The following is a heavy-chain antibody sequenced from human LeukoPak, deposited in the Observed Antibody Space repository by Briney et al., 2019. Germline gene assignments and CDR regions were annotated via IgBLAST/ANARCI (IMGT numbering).Heavy chain of an antibody. CDR2: ISSISDTI. CDR1: GFTFSTLG. Sequence: GGSLRLSCAASGFTFSTLGMNWVRQAPGKGLEWVSHISSISDTIKYADSVKGRFTISRDNSKNTLYLQMNSLRAEDTAVYYCARDPGLYDSSGYYYVRYFDYWGQGTLVTVSS. J-gene: IGHJ4*02. V-gene: IGHV3-48*01. D-gene: IGHD3-22*01. CDR3: ARDPGLYDSSGYYYVRYFDY.